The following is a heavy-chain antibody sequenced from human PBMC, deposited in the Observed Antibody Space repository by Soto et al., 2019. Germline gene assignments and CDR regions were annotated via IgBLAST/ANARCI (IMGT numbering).Heavy chain of an antibody. J-gene: IGHJ2*01. Sequence: EVQLVESGGGLIQPGGSLRLSCAASGFTVSSNYMSWVRQAPGKGLEWVSVIYSGGSTYYAYSVKGRFTISRDNSKNTLYLQMNSLRAEDTAVYYCAMDRMTGYYYDSSGYPSPYWYFDLWGRGTLVTVSS. CDR2: IYSGGST. V-gene: IGHV3-53*01. CDR1: GFTVSSNY. D-gene: IGHD3-22*01. CDR3: AMDRMTGYYYDSSGYPSPYWYFDL.